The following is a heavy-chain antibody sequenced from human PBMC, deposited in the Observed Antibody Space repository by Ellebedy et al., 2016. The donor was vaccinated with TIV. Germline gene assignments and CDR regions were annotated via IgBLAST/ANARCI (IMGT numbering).Heavy chain of an antibody. CDR2: IIPIFGTA. V-gene: IGHV1-69*05. CDR3: ARTRVEVAGSEIKWFDP. Sequence: SVKVSXXASGGTFSSYAISWVRQAPGQGLEWMGGIIPIFGTANYAQKFQGRVTITRDTSASTAYMELRSLISEDTAVYYCARTRVEVAGSEIKWFDPWGQGTLVTVSS. J-gene: IGHJ5*02. CDR1: GGTFSSYA. D-gene: IGHD6-19*01.